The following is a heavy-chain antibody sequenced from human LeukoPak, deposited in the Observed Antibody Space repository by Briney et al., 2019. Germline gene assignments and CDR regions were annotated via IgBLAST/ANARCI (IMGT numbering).Heavy chain of an antibody. CDR3: AKGLRTGVGPYMGYHYYMDV. J-gene: IGHJ6*03. V-gene: IGHV3-23*01. CDR2: INDNGDGT. D-gene: IGHD3-16*01. CDR1: GFTFSSYA. Sequence: PGGSLRLSCAASGFTFSSYAMSWVCQAPGKGLKWVSTINDNGDGTYYADSVKGRFTISRDNSYNTVSLQMNSLRDEDTGVYYCAKGLRTGVGPYMGYHYYMDVWGKGAPVTVSS.